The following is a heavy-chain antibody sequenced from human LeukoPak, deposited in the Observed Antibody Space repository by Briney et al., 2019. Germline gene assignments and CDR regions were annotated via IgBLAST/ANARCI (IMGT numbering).Heavy chain of an antibody. D-gene: IGHD3-22*01. CDR2: IYPGDSDT. CDR1: GYNFSNYW. J-gene: IGHJ4*02. Sequence: GESLKISCLGSGYNFSNYWIGWVRQMPGKGLEWMGIIYPGDSDTRYSPSFQGQVTISADKSISTTYLQWSSLKASDTAMYYCARSSGYSHSDYWGQGTLVTVSS. CDR3: ARSSGYSHSDY. V-gene: IGHV5-51*01.